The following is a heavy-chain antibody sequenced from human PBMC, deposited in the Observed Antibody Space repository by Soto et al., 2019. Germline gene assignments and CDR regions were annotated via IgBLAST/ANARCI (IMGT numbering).Heavy chain of an antibody. Sequence: KPSETLSLTCIVSGGSISSSSYYWGWIRQPPGKGLEWIGSIYYSGSTYYNPSLKSRVTISVDTSKNQFSLKLSSVTAADTAVYYCARALTYYYDSSGYYYFDYWGQGTLVTVSS. CDR2: IYYSGST. J-gene: IGHJ4*02. V-gene: IGHV4-39*07. D-gene: IGHD3-22*01. CDR1: GGSISSSSYY. CDR3: ARALTYYYDSSGYYYFDY.